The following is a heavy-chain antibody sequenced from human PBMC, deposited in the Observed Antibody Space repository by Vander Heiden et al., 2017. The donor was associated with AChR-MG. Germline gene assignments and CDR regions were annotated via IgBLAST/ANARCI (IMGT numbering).Heavy chain of an antibody. V-gene: IGHV4-34*01. J-gene: IGHJ6*02. CDR2: INHSGST. CDR3: ARGGRQQLVPTYYYYYYGMDV. D-gene: IGHD6-13*01. Sequence: QVQLQQWGAGLMKPSETLSLTCAVYGGSFSGYYRSGIRQPPGKGLEGIGEINHSGSTNYNPSLKSRVTISVDTSKNQFSLKLSSVTAADTAVYYCARGGRQQLVPTYYYYYYGMDVWGQGTTVTVSS. CDR1: GGSFSGYY.